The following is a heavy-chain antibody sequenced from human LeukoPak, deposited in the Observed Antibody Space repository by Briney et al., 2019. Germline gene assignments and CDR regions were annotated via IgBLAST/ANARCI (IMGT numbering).Heavy chain of an antibody. J-gene: IGHJ4*02. CDR3: ASPGDWDNDY. D-gene: IGHD3-9*01. CDR2: IHNSGHT. Sequence: SETLSLTCAVYGGSFSGYYWSWIRQPPGKGLEWIAYIHNSGHTNSNPSLKSRVTISIDTSKSQFSLKLSSVTAADTAVYYCASPGDWDNDYWGQGTLVTVSS. CDR1: GGSFSGYY. V-gene: IGHV4-34*01.